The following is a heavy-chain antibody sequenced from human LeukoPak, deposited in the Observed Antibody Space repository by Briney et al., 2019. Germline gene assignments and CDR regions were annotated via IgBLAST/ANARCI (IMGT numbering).Heavy chain of an antibody. CDR2: INSDGSYT. J-gene: IGHJ4*02. CDR3: ANGDKKRITMVRGVMQPFDY. Sequence: PGGSLRLSCVASGFTFSSYWMHWVRQAPGKGLVWVSRINSDGSYTTYADSVKGRFTISRDNAKNTLYLQMNSLRAEDTAVYYCANGDKKRITMVRGVMQPFDYWGQGTLVTVSS. V-gene: IGHV3-74*01. D-gene: IGHD3-10*01. CDR1: GFTFSSYW.